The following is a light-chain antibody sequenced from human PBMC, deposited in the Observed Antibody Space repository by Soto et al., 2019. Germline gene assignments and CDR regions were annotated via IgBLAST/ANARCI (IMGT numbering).Light chain of an antibody. Sequence: QSALTQPASVSGSPGQSITIPCTGSNDDIGLYNYVSWYQHHPGKAPKLMIYEVDNRPSGVSNRFSASKSGDTASLTISGLHTEDEADYYCSSFTRSRTNIFGGGTKLTVL. CDR1: NDDIGLYNY. CDR2: EVD. CDR3: SSFTRSRTNI. J-gene: IGLJ2*01. V-gene: IGLV2-14*01.